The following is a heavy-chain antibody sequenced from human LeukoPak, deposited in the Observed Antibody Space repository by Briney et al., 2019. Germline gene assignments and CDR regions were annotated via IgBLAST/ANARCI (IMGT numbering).Heavy chain of an antibody. J-gene: IGHJ4*01. D-gene: IGHD2/OR15-2a*01. Sequence: PGGSLRLSCATSGFVFDDYNLHWVRQAPGKGLEWVSSISWNSRRIGYAESVKGRFTISRDNAKNSLYLQMNGLRDEDAALYFCARDSGNYIDYWGQGTQVVVSS. CDR3: ARDSGNYIDY. V-gene: IGHV3-9*01. CDR2: ISWNSRRI. CDR1: GFVFDDYN.